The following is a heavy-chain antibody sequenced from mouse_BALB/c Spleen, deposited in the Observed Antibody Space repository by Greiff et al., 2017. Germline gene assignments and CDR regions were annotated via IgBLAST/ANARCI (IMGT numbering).Heavy chain of an antibody. D-gene: IGHD2-1*01. Sequence: EVMLVESGGGLVQPGGSRTLSCAASGFSFSSFGMHWVRQAPEKGLEWVAYISSGSSTIYYADTVKGRFTISRDNPKNTLFLQMTSLRSEDTAMYYCARDGNYAWFAYWGQGTLVTVSA. V-gene: IGHV5-17*02. J-gene: IGHJ3*01. CDR2: ISSGSSTI. CDR1: GFSFSSFG. CDR3: ARDGNYAWFAY.